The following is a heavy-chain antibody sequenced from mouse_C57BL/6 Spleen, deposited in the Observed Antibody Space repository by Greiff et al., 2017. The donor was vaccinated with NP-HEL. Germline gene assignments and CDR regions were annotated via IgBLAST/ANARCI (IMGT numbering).Heavy chain of an antibody. CDR1: GYTFTDYY. J-gene: IGHJ2*01. CDR2: INPNNGGT. Sequence: EVQLQQSGPELVKPGASVKISCKASGYTFTDYYMNWVKQSHGKSLEWIGDINPNNGGTSYNQKFKGKATLTADKSSSTAYMELRSLTSEDAAVYYCARYYYSNYGYYFDYWGQGTTLTVSS. V-gene: IGHV1-26*01. D-gene: IGHD2-5*01. CDR3: ARYYYSNYGYYFDY.